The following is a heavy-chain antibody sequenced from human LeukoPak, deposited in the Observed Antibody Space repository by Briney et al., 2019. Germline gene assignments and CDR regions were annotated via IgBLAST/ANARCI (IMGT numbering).Heavy chain of an antibody. J-gene: IGHJ4*02. V-gene: IGHV3-23*01. D-gene: IGHD3-10*01. CDR1: GFTFDDYA. CDR3: AKDLAGYYNFDY. CDR2: ISGSGGST. Sequence: PGGSLRLSCEASGFTFDDYAMHWVRQAPGKGLEWVSTISGSGGSTYYADSVKGRFTISRDNSKNTLYLQMNSLRAEDTAVYYCAKDLAGYYNFDYWGQGTLVTVSS.